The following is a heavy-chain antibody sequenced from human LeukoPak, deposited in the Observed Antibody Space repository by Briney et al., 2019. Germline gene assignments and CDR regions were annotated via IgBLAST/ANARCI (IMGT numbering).Heavy chain of an antibody. CDR1: GGSFSGYY. CDR2: IYYSGST. J-gene: IGHJ4*02. CDR3: ARHYGP. Sequence: PSETLSLTCAVYGGSFSGYYWSWIRQPPGKGLEWIGSIYYSGSTYYNPSLRSRVTISVDTSKNQFSLKLNSVTATDTAVYYCARHYGPWGQGTLVTVSS. V-gene: IGHV4-34*01. D-gene: IGHD3-16*01.